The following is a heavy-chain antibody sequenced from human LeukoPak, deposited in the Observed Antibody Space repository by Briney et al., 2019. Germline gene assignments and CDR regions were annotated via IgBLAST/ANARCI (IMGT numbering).Heavy chain of an antibody. CDR1: GGTFSSYA. V-gene: IGHV1-69*13. D-gene: IGHD3-10*01. Sequence: SVKVSCKASGGTFSSYAISWVRQAPGQGLEWMGGIIPIFGTANYAQKFQGRVTITADESTSTAYMELSSLRSEDTAVYYCARDYGSGSYRYYYYYMDVWGKGTTVTVSS. J-gene: IGHJ6*03. CDR2: IIPIFGTA. CDR3: ARDYGSGSYRYYYYYMDV.